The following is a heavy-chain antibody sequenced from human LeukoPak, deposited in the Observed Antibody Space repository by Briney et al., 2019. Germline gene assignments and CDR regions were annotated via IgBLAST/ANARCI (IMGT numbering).Heavy chain of an antibody. CDR1: GGSISSSSYY. CDR2: IYYSGST. CDR3: ARRAPYSSSSYYYYYMDV. D-gene: IGHD6-6*01. Sequence: SETLSLTCTVSGGSISSSSYYWGWIRQPPGKGLEWIGSIYYSGSTYYNPSLKRRVTISVDTSKNQFSLKLSSVTAADTAVYYCARRAPYSSSSYYYYYMDVWGKGTTVTVSS. V-gene: IGHV4-39*01. J-gene: IGHJ6*03.